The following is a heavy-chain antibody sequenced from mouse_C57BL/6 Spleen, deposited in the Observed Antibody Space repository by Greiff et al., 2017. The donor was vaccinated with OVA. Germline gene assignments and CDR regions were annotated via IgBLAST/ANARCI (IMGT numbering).Heavy chain of an antibody. CDR2: ISSGGDYI. V-gene: IGHV5-9-1*02. J-gene: IGHJ4*01. CDR3: TRVGAPYYYAMDY. CDR1: GFTFSSYA. Sequence: EVQLVESGEGLVKPGGSLKLSCAASGFTFSSYAMSWVRQTPEKRLEWVAYISSGGDYIYYADTVKGRVTISRDNARNTLYLQMSSLKSEDTAMYYCTRVGAPYYYAMDYWVKEPQSPSPQ.